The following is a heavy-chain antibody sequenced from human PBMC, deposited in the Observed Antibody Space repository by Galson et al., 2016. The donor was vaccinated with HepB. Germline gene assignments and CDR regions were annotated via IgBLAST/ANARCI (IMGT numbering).Heavy chain of an antibody. CDR2: INPKSGGT. Sequence: SVKVSCKASGYTFTDYYLHWVRQAPGQGLEWMGWINPKSGGTTYAQKFQGWVTMTRDTSISTAYLEVTRLKSDDTAVYYCAKEAETGTPFDYWGQGTQVTVSS. D-gene: IGHD6-19*01. CDR3: AKEAETGTPFDY. J-gene: IGHJ4*02. CDR1: GYTFTDYY. V-gene: IGHV1-2*04.